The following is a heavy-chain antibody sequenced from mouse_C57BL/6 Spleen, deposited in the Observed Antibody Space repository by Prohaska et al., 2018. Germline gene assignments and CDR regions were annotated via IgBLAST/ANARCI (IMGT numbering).Heavy chain of an antibody. V-gene: IGHV5-6*01. D-gene: IGHD6-1*01. J-gene: IGHJ2*01. Sequence: GFTFSSYGMSWVRQTPDKRLEWVATISSGGSYTYYPDSVKGLCTSSRDNAKNTLYLQMSSLKSEDTAMYYCARHESSPYYFDYWGQGTTLTVSS. CDR1: GFTFSSYG. CDR2: ISSGGSYT. CDR3: ARHESSPYYFDY.